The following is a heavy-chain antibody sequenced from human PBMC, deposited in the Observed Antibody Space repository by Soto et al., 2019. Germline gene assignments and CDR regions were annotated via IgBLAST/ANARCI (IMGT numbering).Heavy chain of an antibody. V-gene: IGHV3-53*01. J-gene: IGHJ6*02. CDR1: GFTVSSNY. D-gene: IGHD3-10*01. Sequence: GGSLRLSCAASGFTVSSNYMSWVRQAPGKGLEWVSVIYSGGSTYYADSVKGRFTISRDNSKNTLYLQMNSLRAEDTAVYYCARDRFGELLGYYYYYGMDVWGQGTRVTVSS. CDR2: IYSGGST. CDR3: ARDRFGELLGYYYYYGMDV.